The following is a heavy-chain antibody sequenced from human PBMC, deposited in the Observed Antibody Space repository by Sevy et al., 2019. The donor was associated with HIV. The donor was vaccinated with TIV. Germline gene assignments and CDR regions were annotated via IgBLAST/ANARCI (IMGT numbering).Heavy chain of an antibody. CDR3: ARDGSSGGLFLKDYYYFGMDV. D-gene: IGHD3-16*01. J-gene: IGHJ6*02. Sequence: GGSLRLSCAASGFTFSSYAMHWVRQAPGKGLEWVAVISYDGNNKYADSVKGRFTISRDNSKHTLYLQMNSLRAEDTAVYYCARDGSSGGLFLKDYYYFGMDVWGQGTTVTVSS. V-gene: IGHV3-30*03. CDR1: GFTFSSYA. CDR2: ISYDGNNK.